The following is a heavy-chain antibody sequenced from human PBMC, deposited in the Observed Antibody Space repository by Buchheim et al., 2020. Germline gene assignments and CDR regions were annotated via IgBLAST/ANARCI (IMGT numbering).Heavy chain of an antibody. CDR3: AKVIIQQWLRGIDY. D-gene: IGHD5-18*01. J-gene: IGHJ4*02. V-gene: IGHV3-30*18. CDR1: GFTFSSYG. CDR2: ISYDGSNK. Sequence: QVQLVESGGGVVQPGGSLRLSCAASGFTFSSYGMHWVRQAPGKGLEWVAVISYDGSNKYYADSVKGRFTISRDNSKHTLYLQINSLRAEETAGYYCAKVIIQQWLRGIDYWGQGTL.